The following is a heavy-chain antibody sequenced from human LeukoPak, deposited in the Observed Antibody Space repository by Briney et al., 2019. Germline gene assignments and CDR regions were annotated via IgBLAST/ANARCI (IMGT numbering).Heavy chain of an antibody. Sequence: ASVKVSCKASGYTFTSHYMHWVRQAPGQGLEWMGLIDPSGSSTLYAQKFQGRVTMTRDMSTTTDYMELSSLRSEDTAVYYCARDNSVGDIAWWFDPWGQGTLVTVSS. CDR3: ARDNSVGDIAWWFDP. D-gene: IGHD3-16*02. V-gene: IGHV1-46*01. CDR1: GYTFTSHY. J-gene: IGHJ5*02. CDR2: IDPSGSST.